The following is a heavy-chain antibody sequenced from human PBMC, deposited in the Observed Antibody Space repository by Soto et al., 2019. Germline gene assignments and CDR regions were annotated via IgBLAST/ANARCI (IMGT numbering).Heavy chain of an antibody. CDR3: ARDPWLANPIPYGMDV. V-gene: IGHV1-46*01. J-gene: IGHJ6*02. D-gene: IGHD6-19*01. CDR1: GYTFTSYY. Sequence: QVQLVQSGAEVKKPGASVKVSCKASGYTFTSYYMHWVRQAPGQGLEWMGIINPSGGSTSYAQKFQGRVAMTWDTSTSTVYMELSSLSSVDTAVYYCARDPWLANPIPYGMDVWGQGTTVTVSS. CDR2: INPSGGST.